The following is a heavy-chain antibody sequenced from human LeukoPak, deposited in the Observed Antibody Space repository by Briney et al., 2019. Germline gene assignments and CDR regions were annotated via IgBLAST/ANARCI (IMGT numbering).Heavy chain of an antibody. CDR3: ARDRSLFFGYCSSTSCYKGWNWFDP. V-gene: IGHV1-18*01. D-gene: IGHD2-2*02. CDR1: GYTFTSYG. Sequence: ASVKVSCKASGYTFTSYGISWVRQAPGQGLEWMGWISAYNGNTSYAQKLQGRVTMTTDTSTSTAYMELRSLRSDDTAVYYCARDRSLFFGYCSSTSCYKGWNWFDPWGQGTLVTVSS. J-gene: IGHJ5*02. CDR2: ISAYNGNT.